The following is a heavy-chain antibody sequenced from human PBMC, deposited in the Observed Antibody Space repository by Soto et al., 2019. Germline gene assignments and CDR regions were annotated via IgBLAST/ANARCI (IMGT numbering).Heavy chain of an antibody. D-gene: IGHD3-16*01. Sequence: PGASLSICCTCSGFPFSADNINWVRQAAGGGLGWVSSITVGSSHIYQPNSVKGRFTISRDDAKNSVYLQIDSLRDEDAALYYCSRSPEVGVRGAYWAQGTLVTVSS. CDR1: GFPFSADN. CDR2: ITVGSSHI. V-gene: IGHV3-21*01. J-gene: IGHJ4*02. CDR3: SRSPEVGVRGAY.